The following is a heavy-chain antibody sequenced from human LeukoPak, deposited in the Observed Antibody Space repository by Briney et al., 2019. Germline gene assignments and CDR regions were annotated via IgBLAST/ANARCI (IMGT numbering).Heavy chain of an antibody. J-gene: IGHJ4*02. CDR1: GFPFSSYW. V-gene: IGHV3-7*04. Sequence: GGSLRLSCVASGFPFSSYWMTWVRQAPGKGLEWVANIKQDGSKKSYVDSVKGRFTISRDNAKNSLYLQLHSLRAEDTAIYYCTRVGYIDEGIDYWGQGTPVTVSS. CDR3: TRVGYIDEGIDY. D-gene: IGHD5-24*01. CDR2: IKQDGSKK.